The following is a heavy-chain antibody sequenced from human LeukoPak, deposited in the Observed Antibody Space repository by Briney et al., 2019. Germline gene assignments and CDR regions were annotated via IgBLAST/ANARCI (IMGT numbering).Heavy chain of an antibody. CDR1: GFTFSSYA. V-gene: IGHV3-74*01. D-gene: IGHD1-26*01. J-gene: IGHJ4*02. CDR3: GGGGYLLDY. Sequence: PGGSLRLSCAASGFTFSSYAMSWVRQAPGKGLVWVSRINSDGSTTTYADSVKGRFTISRDNAKNTLYLQMNSLRAEDTAVYYCGGGGYLLDYWGQGTLVTVSS. CDR2: INSDGSTT.